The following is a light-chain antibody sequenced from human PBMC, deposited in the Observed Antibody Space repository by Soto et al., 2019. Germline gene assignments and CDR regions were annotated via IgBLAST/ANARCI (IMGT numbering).Light chain of an antibody. CDR2: GVS. V-gene: IGLV2-23*02. Sequence: QSALTQPASVSGSPGQSITISCTGTSSDVGSYNLVSWYQQHPGKAPKLMIYGVSKRPSGVSDRFSGSKSGDTAFLTISGLQAEDEADYYCCSYAGVNTFYVFGTGTKVTVL. J-gene: IGLJ1*01. CDR1: SSDVGSYNL. CDR3: CSYAGVNTFYV.